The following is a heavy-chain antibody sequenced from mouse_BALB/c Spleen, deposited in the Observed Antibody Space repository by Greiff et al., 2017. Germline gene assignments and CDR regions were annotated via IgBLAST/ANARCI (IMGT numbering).Heavy chain of an antibody. D-gene: IGHD2-1*01. V-gene: IGHV1S22*01. Sequence: LQQPGSELVRPGASVKLSCKASGYTFTSYWMHWVKQRPGQGLEWIGNIYPGSGSTNYDEKFKSKATLTVDTSSSTAYIQLSSLTSEDSAVYYCTREGPYGNYYAMDYWGQGTSVTVSS. CDR2: IYPGSGST. CDR1: GYTFTSYW. J-gene: IGHJ4*01. CDR3: TREGPYGNYYAMDY.